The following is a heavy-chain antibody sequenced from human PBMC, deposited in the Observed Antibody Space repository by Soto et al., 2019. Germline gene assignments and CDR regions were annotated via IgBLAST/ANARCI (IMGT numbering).Heavy chain of an antibody. CDR2: IYPGDSDT. Sequence: GESLKISCKGSGYSFTSYWIGWLRQIPWKGLEWMGIIYPGDSDTRYSPSFQGQVTISADKSISTAYLQWRSLKASDTAMYYCARQDIVVVPAAIDYYGMEVWGQGTTVTVSS. CDR1: GYSFTSYW. CDR3: ARQDIVVVPAAIDYYGMEV. V-gene: IGHV5-51*01. J-gene: IGHJ6*02. D-gene: IGHD2-2*02.